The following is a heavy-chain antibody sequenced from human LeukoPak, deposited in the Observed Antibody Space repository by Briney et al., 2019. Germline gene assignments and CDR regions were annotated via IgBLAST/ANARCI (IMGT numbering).Heavy chain of an antibody. CDR1: GFSFSTYA. CDR3: ARVGYCSGGSCYPLPDY. J-gene: IGHJ4*02. CDR2: ITDDSLTM. V-gene: IGHV3-48*04. D-gene: IGHD2-15*01. Sequence: PGGSLRLSCAASGFSFSTYAISWVRQAPGKGLEWVSYITDDSLTMYYTDSVKGRFSISRDNAKNSLYLQMNSLRAEDTAVYYCARVGYCSGGSCYPLPDYWGQGTLVTVSS.